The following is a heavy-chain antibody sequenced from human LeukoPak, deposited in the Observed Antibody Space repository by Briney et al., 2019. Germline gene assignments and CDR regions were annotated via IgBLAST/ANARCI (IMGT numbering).Heavy chain of an antibody. J-gene: IGHJ6*03. CDR3: ARVKYYDFWSGYPKPPLGYMDV. D-gene: IGHD3-3*01. CDR2: ISAYNGNT. CDR1: GYTFTSYG. V-gene: IGHV1-18*01. Sequence: GASVKVSCKASGYTFTSYGISWVRQAPGQGLEWMGWISAYNGNTNYAQKLQGRVTMTTDTSTSTAYMELRSLRSDDTAVYYCARVKYYDFWSGYPKPPLGYMDVWGKGTTVTVSS.